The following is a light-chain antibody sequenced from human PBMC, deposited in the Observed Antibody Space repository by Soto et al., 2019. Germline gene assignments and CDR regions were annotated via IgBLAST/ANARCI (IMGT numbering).Light chain of an antibody. J-gene: IGKJ1*01. CDR1: QSVVTN. Sequence: EIVMTQSPATLSVSPGERATLSCRASQSVVTNLAWYRQKPGQAPRLLIFGASTRATGIPARFSGGGSGTEFTLTITSLQSEDFAVYYCQQYDIWHRTFGQGTKVDIK. V-gene: IGKV3-15*01. CDR3: QQYDIWHRT. CDR2: GAS.